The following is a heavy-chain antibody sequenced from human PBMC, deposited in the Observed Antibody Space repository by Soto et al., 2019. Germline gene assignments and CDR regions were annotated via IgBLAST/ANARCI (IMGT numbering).Heavy chain of an antibody. CDR3: ARKILGSTSRPNYWYFDL. CDR2: ISGGGDAT. V-gene: IGHV3-23*01. D-gene: IGHD2-2*01. J-gene: IGHJ2*01. Sequence: EVQLLESGGGLVQPGGSLRLSCAGSGFTFINYAMNWVRQAPGKGLEWVTSISGGGDATFFVDSVRGRFTISRDNSKNTVTLQMNSLGVDDTAVYYCARKILGSTSRPNYWYFDLWGRGTLVTVSS. CDR1: GFTFINYA.